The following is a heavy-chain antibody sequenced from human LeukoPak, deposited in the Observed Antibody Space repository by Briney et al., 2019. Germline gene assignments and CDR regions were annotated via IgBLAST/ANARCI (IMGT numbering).Heavy chain of an antibody. CDR1: GFTFSSYS. D-gene: IGHD6-19*01. CDR3: ARDISGWLDY. V-gene: IGHV3-21*01. Sequence: GGSLRLSCAASGFTFSSYSMNWVRQAPGKGLEWVSSISSSTIYIYYADSVKGRFTISRDNAKNSLCLQMNRLRAEDTAVYYCARDISGWLDYWGQGTLVTVSS. CDR2: ISSSTIYI. J-gene: IGHJ4*02.